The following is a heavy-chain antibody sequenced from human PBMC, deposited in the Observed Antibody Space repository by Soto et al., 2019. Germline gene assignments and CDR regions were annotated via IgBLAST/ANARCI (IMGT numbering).Heavy chain of an antibody. CDR2: ISHLENT. D-gene: IGHD5-12*01. CDR3: ARGGGYDSFDY. CDR1: GASISYGGFS. J-gene: IGHJ4*02. Sequence: QLQLQESGSGVVKTSETLSLTCTVSGASISYGGFSWSWIRQSPGKGLEWIGYISHLENTYLHPYFKSRLTMSIERTRNQFSLKLSSVTAADMAVYYCARGGGYDSFDYWGQGVLVTVSS. V-gene: IGHV4-30-2*06.